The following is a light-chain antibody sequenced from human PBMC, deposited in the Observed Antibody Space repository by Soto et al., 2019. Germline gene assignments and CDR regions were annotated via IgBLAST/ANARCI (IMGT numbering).Light chain of an antibody. V-gene: IGKV3-15*01. CDR3: QQYNNWPPWT. Sequence: ILMTQSPAPLSVSPGERATLSCRASQIVSNNVAWYQQKPGQAPRLLIYDASTRATGIPARFSGSGSGTEFTLTISGLQSEDFAVYYCQQYNNWPPWTFGQGTKVEIK. CDR1: QIVSNN. CDR2: DAS. J-gene: IGKJ1*01.